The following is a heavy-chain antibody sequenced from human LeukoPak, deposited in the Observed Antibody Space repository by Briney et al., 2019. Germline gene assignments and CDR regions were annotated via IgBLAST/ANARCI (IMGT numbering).Heavy chain of an antibody. D-gene: IGHD2-15*01. CDR2: ISGSGGST. V-gene: IGHV3-23*01. CDR3: AKVPREYCSGGSCYLNYYHYYMDV. Sequence: GGSLRLSCAASGFTFSSYAMSWVRQAPGKGLEWVSAISGSGGSTYYADSVKGRFTISRDNSKNTLYLQMNSLRAEDTAVYYCAKVPREYCSGGSCYLNYYHYYMDVWGKGTTVTVSS. J-gene: IGHJ6*03. CDR1: GFTFSSYA.